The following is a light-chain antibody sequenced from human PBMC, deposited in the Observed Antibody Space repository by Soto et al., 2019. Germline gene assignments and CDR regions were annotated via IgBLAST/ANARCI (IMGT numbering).Light chain of an antibody. V-gene: IGKV3-15*01. CDR3: QQYNNWPRT. Sequence: EIVLTQSPSTLSLSPGDRATLSCRSSQSVSSSYLAWYQQKRGQAPRLLTHGASTRATGVPARFSGSGSGTEFTLTISSLQSEDFAIYYCQQYNNWPRTFGQGTKVDI. CDR1: QSVSSSY. CDR2: GAS. J-gene: IGKJ1*01.